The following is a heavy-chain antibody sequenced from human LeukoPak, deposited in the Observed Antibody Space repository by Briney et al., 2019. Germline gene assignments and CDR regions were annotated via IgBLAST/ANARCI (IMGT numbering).Heavy chain of an antibody. J-gene: IGHJ4*02. CDR3: ARDMTGNYYDT. V-gene: IGHV3-64*01. D-gene: IGHD3-22*01. CDR1: GFPFSSYA. Sequence: PGGSLRLSCAASGFPFSSYAMHWVRQAPGKGLEFVSAINSNGRSTFYAISVKGRFTVSRDNSKNTLYLQMGSLRADDMAVYYCARDMTGNYYDTWGQGTLVTVPS. CDR2: INSNGRST.